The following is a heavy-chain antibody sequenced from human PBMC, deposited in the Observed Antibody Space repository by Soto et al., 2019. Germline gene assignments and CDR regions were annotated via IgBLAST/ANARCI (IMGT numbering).Heavy chain of an antibody. CDR3: ATDVMLRGVTRFDP. CDR2: VSGTGGNT. J-gene: IGHJ5*02. CDR1: GFTFSSYA. D-gene: IGHD3-10*01. Sequence: EVQLLESGGGLVQPGGSLRLSCAASGFTFSSYAMTWVRQSPGKGLEWVSTVSGTGGNTYYADSVKGRFTISRDNSENTLWLKMHSLSADDTAVYHCATDVMLRGVTRFDPWGQGTLVTVSS. V-gene: IGHV3-23*01.